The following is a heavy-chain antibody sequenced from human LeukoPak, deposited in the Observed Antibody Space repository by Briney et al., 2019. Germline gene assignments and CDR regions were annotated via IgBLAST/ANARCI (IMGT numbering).Heavy chain of an antibody. CDR3: ARGIGYCSSTSCYTDY. CDR2: MNPNSGNT. CDR1: GYTFTSYD. D-gene: IGHD2-2*02. V-gene: IGHV1-8*01. Sequence: ASVKVSCKASGYTFTSYDINWVRQATGQGLEWMGWMNPNSGNTGYAQKFQGRVTMTRNTSISTAYMELSSLRSEGTAVYYCARGIGYCSSTSCYTDYWGQGTPVTVSS. J-gene: IGHJ4*02.